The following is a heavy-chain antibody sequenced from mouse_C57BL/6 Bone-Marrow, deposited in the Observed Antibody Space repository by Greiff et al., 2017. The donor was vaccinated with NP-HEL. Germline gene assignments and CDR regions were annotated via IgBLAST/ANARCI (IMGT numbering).Heavy chain of an antibody. CDR2: FRNKANGYPI. D-gene: IGHD2-4*01. CDR1: GFTFTDYY. Sequence: EVKLVESGGGLVQPGGSLSLSFAASGFTFTDYYLSWVRQLPGKALAWWGFFRNKANGYPIEYSASLKGSFTISSDNSQIILYLQMNALRAEDSATYYCARSIYYDYADDPFYGMDYWGQGTSVTVSS. J-gene: IGHJ4*01. V-gene: IGHV7-3*03. CDR3: ARSIYYDYADDPFYGMDY.